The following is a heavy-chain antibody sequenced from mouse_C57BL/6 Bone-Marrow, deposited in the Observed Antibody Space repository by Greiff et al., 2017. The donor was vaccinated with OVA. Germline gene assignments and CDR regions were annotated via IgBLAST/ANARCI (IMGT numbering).Heavy chain of an antibody. CDR3: ARSPFTTVVPLHWYFDV. Sequence: QVQLQQPGAELVKPGASVKLSCKASGYTFTSYWMHWVKQRPGQGLEWIGMIHPNSGSTNYNEKFKSKATLTVDKSSSTAYMQLSSLTSEDSAVYYYARSPFTTVVPLHWYFDVWGTGTTVTVSS. V-gene: IGHV1-64*01. CDR1: GYTFTSYW. CDR2: IHPNSGST. J-gene: IGHJ1*03. D-gene: IGHD1-1*01.